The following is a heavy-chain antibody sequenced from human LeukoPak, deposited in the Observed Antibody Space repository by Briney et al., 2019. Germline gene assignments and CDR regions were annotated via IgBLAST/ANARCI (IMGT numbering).Heavy chain of an antibody. CDR1: GASFSDYY. CDR2: VNHSGST. Sequence: SETLSLTCALYGASFSDYYWTWLRQPPGKGLEGIGEVNHSGSTNYNPSLKSRVTISVDTSKNQFSLKLSSVTAADTALYYCARGFCADEICQVFTHWDQGTLVSVSS. CDR3: ARGFCADEICQVFTH. V-gene: IGHV4-34*01. D-gene: IGHD2-21*01. J-gene: IGHJ4*02.